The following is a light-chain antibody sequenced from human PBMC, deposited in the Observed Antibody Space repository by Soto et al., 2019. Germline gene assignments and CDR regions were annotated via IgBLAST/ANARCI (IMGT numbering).Light chain of an antibody. V-gene: IGKV1-39*01. CDR2: TAS. J-gene: IGKJ1*01. Sequence: TQSPGTLSLSPGERATLSCRASQTLSSRHLAWYQQKPGKAPTLLIYTASNLQSGVPSRFSGSGSGTHFTLTISSLQPEDFATYYCQQHYNTPRTFGQGTKVDIK. CDR3: QQHYNTPRT. CDR1: QTLSSRH.